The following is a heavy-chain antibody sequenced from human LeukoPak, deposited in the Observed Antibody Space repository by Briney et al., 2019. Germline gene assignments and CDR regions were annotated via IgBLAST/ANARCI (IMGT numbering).Heavy chain of an antibody. J-gene: IGHJ4*02. V-gene: IGHV3-23*01. CDR2: IRGSGAST. CDR3: AKTLLGY. CDR1: GITFSSYA. Sequence: GGSLRLSCAASGITFSSYAMSWVRQAPGKGLEWVSGIRGSGASTHYADSVKGRFTISRDNSKNTLYLQMNSLRAEDTAIYYCAKTLLGYWGQGTLVTVS.